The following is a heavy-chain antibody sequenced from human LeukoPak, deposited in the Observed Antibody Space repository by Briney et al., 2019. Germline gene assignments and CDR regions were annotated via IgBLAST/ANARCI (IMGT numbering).Heavy chain of an antibody. CDR3: AKTVSGSYSYQGGDY. CDR1: GFTFSSYA. J-gene: IGHJ4*02. CDR2: ISGSGENT. Sequence: PGTSLRLSCAASGFTFSSYAMSWVRQAPGKGLEWVSAISGSGENTNYADSVKGRFTMSRDNSRNMLSLQMNSLRDEDTAKYYCAKTVSGSYSYQGGDYWGQGTLVTVTS. D-gene: IGHD3-16*02. V-gene: IGHV3-23*01.